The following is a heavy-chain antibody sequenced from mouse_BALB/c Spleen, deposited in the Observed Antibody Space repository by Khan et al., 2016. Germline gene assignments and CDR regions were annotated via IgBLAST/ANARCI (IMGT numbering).Heavy chain of an antibody. V-gene: IGHV3-2*02. D-gene: IGHD2-2*01. CDR2: ISYSGST. J-gene: IGHJ2*01. CDR1: GYSITSDYA. CDR3: ARKEDFGYYFDY. Sequence: EVQLQESGPGLVKPSQSLSLTCTVTGYSITSDYAWNWIRQFPGNKLEWMGYISYSGSTSYNPSLKSRISITRDTSKNQFFLQLNSVTTEDTATYYGARKEDFGYYFDYWGQGTTLTVSS.